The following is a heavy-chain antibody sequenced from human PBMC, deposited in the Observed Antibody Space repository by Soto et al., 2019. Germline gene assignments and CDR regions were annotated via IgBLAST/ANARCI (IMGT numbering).Heavy chain of an antibody. D-gene: IGHD6-25*01. J-gene: IGHJ4*02. CDR3: ARPGRRALALFDY. CDR1: GGSISSSSYY. Sequence: SETLSLTCTVSGGSISSSSYYWGWIRQPPGKGLEWIGSIYYSGSTYYNPSLKSRVTISVDTSKNQFSLKLSSVTAADTAVYYCARPGRRALALFDYWGQGTLVTVS. V-gene: IGHV4-39*01. CDR2: IYYSGST.